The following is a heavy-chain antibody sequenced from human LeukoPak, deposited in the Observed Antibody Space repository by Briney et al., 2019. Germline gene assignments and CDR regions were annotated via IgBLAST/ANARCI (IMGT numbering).Heavy chain of an antibody. CDR2: INHSGST. CDR1: GGSFSGYY. J-gene: IGHJ5*02. Sequence: PSETLSLTCAVYGGSFSGYYWSWIRQPPGKGLEWIGEINHSGSTNYNPSLKSRVTISVDTSKNQFSLKLSSVTAADTAVYYCARVAYYDFSYWFDPWGQGTLVTVSS. D-gene: IGHD3-3*01. V-gene: IGHV4-34*01. CDR3: ARVAYYDFSYWFDP.